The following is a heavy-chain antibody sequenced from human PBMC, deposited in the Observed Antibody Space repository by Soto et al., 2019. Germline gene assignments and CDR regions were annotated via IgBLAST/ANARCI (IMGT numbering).Heavy chain of an antibody. CDR2: ISAYNGNT. J-gene: IGHJ6*02. Sequence: ASVKVSCKASGYTFTSYGISWVRQAPGQGLEWMGWISAYNGNTNYAQKLQGRVTMTTDTSTSTAYMELRSLRSDDTAVYYCARDSSGWSWYYHGMDVWGQGTTVTVSS. CDR1: GYTFTSYG. CDR3: ARDSSGWSWYYHGMDV. D-gene: IGHD6-19*01. V-gene: IGHV1-18*01.